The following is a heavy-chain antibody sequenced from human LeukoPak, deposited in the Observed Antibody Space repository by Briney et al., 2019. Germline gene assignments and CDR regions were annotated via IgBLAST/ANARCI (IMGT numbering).Heavy chain of an antibody. V-gene: IGHV3-48*03. CDR1: GFTFSSYE. Sequence: GGSLRLSCAASGFTFSSYEMNWVRQAPGKGLEWVSYISSSGSTIYYADSVKGRFTISRDDSKNTLYLQMNSLKTEDTAVYYCTTMSRYYYGSGSYYNVRPPYYYYYMDVWGKGTTVTISS. CDR2: ISSSGSTI. J-gene: IGHJ6*03. CDR3: TTMSRYYYGSGSYYNVRPPYYYYYMDV. D-gene: IGHD3-10*01.